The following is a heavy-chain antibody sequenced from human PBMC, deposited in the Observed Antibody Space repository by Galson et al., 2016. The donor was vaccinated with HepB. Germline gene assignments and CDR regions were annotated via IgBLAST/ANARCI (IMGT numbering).Heavy chain of an antibody. CDR2: ISYDGNNK. CDR1: GFTFSSYG. Sequence: SLRLSCAASGFTFSSYGMHWVRQAPGKGLEWVAVISYDGNNKYYADSVKGRFTISRDNSKNTLFLQMNSLRAEDAAVYYCAKGAVAGSLDYWGQGTLVTVSS. V-gene: IGHV3-30*18. J-gene: IGHJ4*02. CDR3: AKGAVAGSLDY. D-gene: IGHD6-19*01.